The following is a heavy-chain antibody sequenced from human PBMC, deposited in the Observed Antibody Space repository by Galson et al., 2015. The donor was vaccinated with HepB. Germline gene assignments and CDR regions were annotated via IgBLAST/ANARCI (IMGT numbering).Heavy chain of an antibody. V-gene: IGHV3-30*18. CDR1: GVSLSNYG. CDR2: ISYDGNKK. J-gene: IGHJ6*02. D-gene: IGHD3-3*01. Sequence: SLRLSCAASGVSLSNYGMHWVRQAPGKGLEWVAVISYDGNKKYYIDSEEGRFTISRDNSKNTLYLQMNNLRGDDTAVYYCAKDQESWGGHYTHVWYGMDVWGQGTTVTVSS. CDR3: AKDQESWGGHYTHVWYGMDV.